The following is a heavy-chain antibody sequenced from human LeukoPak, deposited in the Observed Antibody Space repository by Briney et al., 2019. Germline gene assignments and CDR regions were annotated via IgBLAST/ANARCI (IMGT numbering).Heavy chain of an antibody. CDR2: INSDGSST. J-gene: IGHJ4*02. V-gene: IGHV3-74*01. Sequence: PGGSLRLSCAASGFTFSSYWMHWVRQAPGKGLVWVSRINSDGSSTSYADSVKGRFTISRDNAKNTLYLQMNSLRAEDTAVYYCAKTYDSSGYYYYFDYWGQGTLVTVSS. D-gene: IGHD3-22*01. CDR3: AKTYDSSGYYYYFDY. CDR1: GFTFSSYW.